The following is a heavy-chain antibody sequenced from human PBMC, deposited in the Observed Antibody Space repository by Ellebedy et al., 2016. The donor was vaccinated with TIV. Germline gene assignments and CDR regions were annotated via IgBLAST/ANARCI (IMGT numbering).Heavy chain of an antibody. Sequence: GGSLRLSCVDSGITFSNHWMHWVRQAPGKGLEWVASINQDGSEKYYVDSVKGRFTISREKARNSVYLQMNNLRDEDRAVYFCARPTTVTTFVADWYFDFWGRGTLVTVSS. CDR2: INQDGSEK. V-gene: IGHV3-7*01. J-gene: IGHJ2*01. CDR1: GITFSNHW. CDR3: ARPTTVTTFVADWYFDF. D-gene: IGHD4-17*01.